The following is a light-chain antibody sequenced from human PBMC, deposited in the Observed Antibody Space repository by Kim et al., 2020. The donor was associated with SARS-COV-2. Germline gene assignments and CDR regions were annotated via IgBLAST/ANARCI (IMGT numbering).Light chain of an antibody. Sequence: SFTIFWTGTSSDFGDYNSVCWYQQHPGKAPILMIYAVSNRPSGVSNRFSGSKSGNTASLTISGLQAEDEADYYCSSYTSSSTLVVFGGGTQLTVL. CDR3: SSYTSSSTLVV. CDR1: SSDFGDYNS. CDR2: AVS. V-gene: IGLV2-14*03. J-gene: IGLJ2*01.